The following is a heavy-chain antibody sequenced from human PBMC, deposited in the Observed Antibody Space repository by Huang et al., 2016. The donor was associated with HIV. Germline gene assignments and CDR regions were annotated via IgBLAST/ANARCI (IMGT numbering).Heavy chain of an antibody. D-gene: IGHD6-6*01. CDR1: GYSFSSYW. V-gene: IGHV5-51*01. J-gene: IGHJ4*02. CDR3: ARRFSSSSGYFDY. Sequence: VQLVQSGAEVKKPGESLKISCKGSGYSFSSYWIAWVRQMPGKGLEWRGVIFPDDSYTTYSPSLGGQVTISADKSIGTAYLQWSSLKASDTAMYYCARRFSSSSGYFDYWGQGSLVTVSS. CDR2: IFPDDSYT.